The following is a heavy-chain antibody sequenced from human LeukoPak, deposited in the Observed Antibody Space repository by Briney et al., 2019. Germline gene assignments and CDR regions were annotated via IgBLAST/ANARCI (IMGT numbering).Heavy chain of an antibody. CDR2: IYPGDSDT. CDR3: ASSSVRYYGSGSYYEVDYYGMDV. D-gene: IGHD3-10*01. Sequence: GESLKISCKGSGYSFTSYWIGWVRQMPGKGLEWMGIIYPGDSDTRYSPSFQGQVTISADKPISTAYLQWSSLKASDTAMYYCASSSVRYYGSGSYYEVDYYGMDVWGQGTTVTVSS. CDR1: GYSFTSYW. V-gene: IGHV5-51*04. J-gene: IGHJ6*02.